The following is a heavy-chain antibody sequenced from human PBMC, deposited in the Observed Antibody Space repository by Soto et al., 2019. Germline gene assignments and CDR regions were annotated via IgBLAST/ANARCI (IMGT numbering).Heavy chain of an antibody. CDR1: GYSFSNYG. J-gene: IGHJ4*02. D-gene: IGHD1-1*01. CDR2: VSAYNRNT. Sequence: QVQLVQSGPEVKKPGASVKVSCKGSGYSFSNYGVTWVRQAPGQGLERLGWVSAYNRNTDYAQKFEDRATMTIDTSTNTADLELRGLTPDDTAVYYGARVRRWEPLLYWGQGTL. V-gene: IGHV1-18*01. CDR3: ARVRRWEPLLY.